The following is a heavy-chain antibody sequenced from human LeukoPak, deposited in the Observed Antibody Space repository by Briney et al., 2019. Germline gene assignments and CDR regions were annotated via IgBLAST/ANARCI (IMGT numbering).Heavy chain of an antibody. D-gene: IGHD6-13*01. J-gene: IGHJ5*02. CDR3: ARHGYSSSCYQESWFDP. CDR2: IYPGDSDT. V-gene: IGHV5-51*01. Sequence: GEPLKISCKGSGYSFTSYWIGWVRQMHGKGLEWMGIIYPGDSDTRYSTSFQGQVTISADKSISTAYLQWSSLKASDTTMYYCARHGYSSSCYQESWFDPWGQGTLVTVSS. CDR1: GYSFTSYW.